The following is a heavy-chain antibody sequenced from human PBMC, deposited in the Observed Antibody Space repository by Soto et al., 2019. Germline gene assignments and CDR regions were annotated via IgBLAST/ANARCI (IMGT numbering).Heavy chain of an antibody. CDR2: IAYDGSNK. V-gene: IGHV3-30*18. J-gene: IGHJ4*02. CDR1: GFTFSSYG. CDR3: AKDRTGSYYDSSGYYYYFDY. Sequence: QVQLVESGGGVVQPGRSLRLSCAASGFTFSSYGMHWVRQAPGKGLEWVAVIAYDGSNKYYADSVKGRFTISRDNSSNTLYMQMNSLRADDTAVYYCAKDRTGSYYDSSGYYYYFDYWGQGTLVTVSS. D-gene: IGHD3-22*01.